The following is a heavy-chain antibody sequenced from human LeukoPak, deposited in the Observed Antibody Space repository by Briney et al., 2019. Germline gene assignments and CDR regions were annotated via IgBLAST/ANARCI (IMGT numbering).Heavy chain of an antibody. CDR1: GGSFSGYY. CDR2: INHSGST. CDR3: ARTGMVVRGVIIPNWFDP. J-gene: IGHJ5*02. Sequence: PSETLSLTCAVYGGSFSGYYWSWIRQPPGKGLEWIGEINHSGSTNYNPSLKSRVTISVDTSKNQSSLKLSSVTAADTAVYYCARTGMVVRGVIIPNWFDPWGQGTLVTVSS. V-gene: IGHV4-34*01. D-gene: IGHD3-10*01.